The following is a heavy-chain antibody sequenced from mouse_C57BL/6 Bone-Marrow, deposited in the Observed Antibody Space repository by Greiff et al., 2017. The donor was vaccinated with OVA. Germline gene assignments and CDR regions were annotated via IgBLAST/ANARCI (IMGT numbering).Heavy chain of an antibody. CDR3: ARRGGNYYDY. Sequence: QVTLKVSGPELVKPGASVKISCKASGYAFSSSWMNWVKQRPGKGLEWIGRIYPGDGDTNYNGNLKGKATLTADKSSSTAYMQLSSLTAEDSAVYFCARRGGNYYDYWGQGTTLTGSS. J-gene: IGHJ2*01. CDR2: IYPGDGDT. V-gene: IGHV1-82*01. CDR1: GYAFSSSW.